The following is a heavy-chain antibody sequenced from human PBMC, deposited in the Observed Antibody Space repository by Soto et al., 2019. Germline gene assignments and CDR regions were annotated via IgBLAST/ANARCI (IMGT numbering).Heavy chain of an antibody. D-gene: IGHD3-16*01. Sequence: ASVKVSCKASGYTFANYHIHWVRQAPGQGLEWMGIIYPGNGDTDYPQNFRGRVTLTRDTSTTTVYMELSSLTSDDTALYYCAGERNLGGAQMGYFDFLGQGTLVTVSS. CDR1: GYTFANYH. V-gene: IGHV1-46*01. CDR3: AGERNLGGAQMGYFDF. CDR2: IYPGNGDT. J-gene: IGHJ4*02.